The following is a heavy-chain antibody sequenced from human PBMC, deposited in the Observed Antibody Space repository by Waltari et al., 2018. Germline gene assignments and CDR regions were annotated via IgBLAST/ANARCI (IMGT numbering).Heavy chain of an antibody. Sequence: QLVESGGDSVQPGGSLRLSCVTSGFTFSNFCMGWVRQAPGKGLEWVASIKQDGSEKYYVDSVKGRFTVSRDNAKNSLYLQMNNLRADDTAVYYCTTLSVTKTSDYWGQGTLVTVSS. CDR1: GFTFSNFC. V-gene: IGHV3-7*01. CDR3: TTLSVTKTSDY. D-gene: IGHD4-4*01. J-gene: IGHJ4*02. CDR2: IKQDGSEK.